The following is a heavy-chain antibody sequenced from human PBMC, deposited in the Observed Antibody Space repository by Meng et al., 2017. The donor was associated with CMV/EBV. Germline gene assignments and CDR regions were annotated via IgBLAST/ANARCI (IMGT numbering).Heavy chain of an antibody. Sequence: VQMVRTAPEVNKPGSSVKCSCKTSGGNFSTFAISWVRQAPGEGLEWMGGIIPVFETANYAERFQDRVTITADDSTTTAYMELSSLRADDTALYFCARGGDSWYSDYWGQGTLVTVSS. J-gene: IGHJ4*02. D-gene: IGHD1-26*01. CDR1: GGNFSTFA. V-gene: IGHV1-69*01. CDR2: IIPVFETA. CDR3: ARGGDSWYSDY.